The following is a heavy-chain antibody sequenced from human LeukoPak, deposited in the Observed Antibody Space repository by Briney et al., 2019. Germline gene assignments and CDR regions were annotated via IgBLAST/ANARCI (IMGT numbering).Heavy chain of an antibody. V-gene: IGHV4-38-2*02. Sequence: PSETLSLTCTVSGYSISSGYYWGWIRQPPGKGLEWIGRIYHSGSTYYNPSLKSRVTISVDTSKNQFSLKLSSVTAADTAVYYCASGSYYDFWSGYYRAFDIWGQGTMVTVSS. CDR3: ASGSYYDFWSGYYRAFDI. J-gene: IGHJ3*02. D-gene: IGHD3-3*01. CDR1: GYSISSGYY. CDR2: IYHSGST.